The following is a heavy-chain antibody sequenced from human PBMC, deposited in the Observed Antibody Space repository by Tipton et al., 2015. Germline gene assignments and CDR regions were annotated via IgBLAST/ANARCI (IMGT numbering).Heavy chain of an antibody. J-gene: IGHJ4*02. CDR2: ISPDGTNT. CDR3: AKDVAFTMIVVVITGYFDY. V-gene: IGHV3-74*01. Sequence: SLRLSCAASGFTFSRYWIHWVRQAPGKGLVWVSRISPDGTNTGYAASVKGRFTMSRDNAKNTLYLQMSSPRAEDTAVYYCAKDVAFTMIVVVITGYFDYWGQGTLVTVSS. D-gene: IGHD3-22*01. CDR1: GFTFSRYW.